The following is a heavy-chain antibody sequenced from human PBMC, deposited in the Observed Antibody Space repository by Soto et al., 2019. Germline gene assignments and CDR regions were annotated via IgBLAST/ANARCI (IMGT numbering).Heavy chain of an antibody. CDR1: GGSISSYY. CDR2: IYYSGST. CDR3: ARGAKYYDFWSGTYYYMDV. D-gene: IGHD3-3*01. J-gene: IGHJ6*03. Sequence: SETLSLTCTVSGGSISSYYWSWIRQPPGKGLEWIGYIYYSGSTNYNPSLKSRVTISVDTSKNQFSLKLSSVTAADTAVYYCARGAKYYDFWSGTYYYMDVWGKGTTVTVSS. V-gene: IGHV4-59*01.